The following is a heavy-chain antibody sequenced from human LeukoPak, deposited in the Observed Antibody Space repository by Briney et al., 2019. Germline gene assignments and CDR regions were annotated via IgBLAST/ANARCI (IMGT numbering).Heavy chain of an antibody. J-gene: IGHJ4*02. CDR1: GFTFSSYW. V-gene: IGHV3-7*03. CDR3: ARGPWGSSGWSYFDY. CDR2: IKQDGSEQ. D-gene: IGHD6-19*01. Sequence: GGSLRLSCAASGFTFSSYWMSWVRQAPGKGLEWVSNIKQDGSEQYYVDSVKGRFTISRDNAKNSLYLQMNSLRAEDTAVYYCARGPWGSSGWSYFDYWGQGTLVTVSS.